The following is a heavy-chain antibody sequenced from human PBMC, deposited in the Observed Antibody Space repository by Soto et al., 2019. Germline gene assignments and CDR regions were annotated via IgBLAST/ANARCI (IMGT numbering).Heavy chain of an antibody. D-gene: IGHD3-22*01. CDR3: ARGPDSSGYYYLYFDY. J-gene: IGHJ4*02. CDR1: GGTFSSYA. Sequence: GASVKVSCKASGGTFSSYAISWVRQAPGQGLEWMGGIIPIFGTANYAQKFQGRVTITADESTSTAYMELSSLRSEDTAVYYCARGPDSSGYYYLYFDYWGQGTLVTVSS. V-gene: IGHV1-69*13. CDR2: IIPIFGTA.